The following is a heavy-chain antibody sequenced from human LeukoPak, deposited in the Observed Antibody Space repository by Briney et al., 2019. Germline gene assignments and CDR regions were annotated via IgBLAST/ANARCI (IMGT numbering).Heavy chain of an antibody. V-gene: IGHV3-30*18. Sequence: GRSLRLSCAASGFTFSSYGMHWVRQAPGKGLEWVAVISYDGSNKYYADSVKGRFTISRDNSKNTLYLQMNSLRAEDTAVYYCAKDLSAMFSYYYYYGMDVWGQGTTVTVSS. CDR2: ISYDGSNK. D-gene: IGHD5-18*01. J-gene: IGHJ6*02. CDR3: AKDLSAMFSYYYYYGMDV. CDR1: GFTFSSYG.